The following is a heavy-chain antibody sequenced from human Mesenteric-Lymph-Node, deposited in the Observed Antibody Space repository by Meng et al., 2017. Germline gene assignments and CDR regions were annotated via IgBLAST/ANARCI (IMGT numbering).Heavy chain of an antibody. CDR3: ARTIGGADIVVVPAAYYFDY. Sequence: QVQLQQWGAGLLKPSATLSLTCAVYGGSFSGYYWSWIRQPPGKGLEWIGEINHSGSTNYNPSLKSRVTISVDTSKNQFSLKLSSVTAADTAVYYCARTIGGADIVVVPAAYYFDYWGQGTLVTVSS. D-gene: IGHD2-2*01. CDR1: GGSFSGYY. V-gene: IGHV4-34*01. J-gene: IGHJ4*02. CDR2: INHSGST.